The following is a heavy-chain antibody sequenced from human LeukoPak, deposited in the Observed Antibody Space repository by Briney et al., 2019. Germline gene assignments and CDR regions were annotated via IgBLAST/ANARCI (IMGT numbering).Heavy chain of an antibody. CDR2: MNPNSGNT. D-gene: IGHD3-10*01. CDR3: VSVARGAFDI. J-gene: IGHJ3*02. V-gene: IGHV1-8*03. CDR1: GYTFTSYD. Sequence: ALVKVPCKASGYTFTSYDINWVRQATGQGLEWMGWMNPNSGNTGYAQKFQGRVTITRNTSISTAYMELSSLRSEDTAVYYCVSVARGAFDIWGQGTMVTVSS.